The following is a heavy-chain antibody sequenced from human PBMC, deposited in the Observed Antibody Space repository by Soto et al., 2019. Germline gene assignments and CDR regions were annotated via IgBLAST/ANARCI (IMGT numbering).Heavy chain of an antibody. J-gene: IGHJ4*02. CDR3: TRSLAIDFDS. CDR2: IRRKAYGGTT. V-gene: IGHV3-49*04. CDR1: GFNFGAYA. Sequence: GVSLRLSCSASGFNFGAYAMSWVRQPPGKGLEWVGFIRRKAYGGTTDYAASVKGRFTISRDDSKSIAYLQMNSLKIEDTAVYYCTRSLAIDFDSWGQGTLVTVSS.